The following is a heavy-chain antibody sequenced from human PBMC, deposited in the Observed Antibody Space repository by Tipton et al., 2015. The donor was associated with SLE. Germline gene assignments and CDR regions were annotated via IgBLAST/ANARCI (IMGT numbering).Heavy chain of an antibody. CDR1: GFTLNNDW. J-gene: IGHJ4*02. CDR2: INPDGRTI. V-gene: IGHV3-74*01. CDR3: AKTLFGDYGDH. D-gene: IGHD3-10*01. Sequence: SLRLSCAASGFTLNNDWMHWVRQAPGKGLVWVSRINPDGRTITYADPVKGRFTISRDSSENTLYLQLNSLRPEDTAVYYCAKTLFGDYGDHWGRGTLVTVSS.